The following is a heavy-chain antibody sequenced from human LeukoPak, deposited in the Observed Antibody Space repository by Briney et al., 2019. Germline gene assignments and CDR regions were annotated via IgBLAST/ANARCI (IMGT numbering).Heavy chain of an antibody. Sequence: ASVKVSCKASGGTFSSCALIWVRQAPGQGLERMGGIIPRSATAKYAQRFQGRVTITADESTSTAYMELSSLTSEDTAIYYCASGNDLFTEYLTWFDPWGQGTLVTVSS. V-gene: IGHV1-69*13. CDR3: ASGNDLFTEYLTWFDP. CDR1: GGTFSSCA. J-gene: IGHJ5*02. D-gene: IGHD3-9*01. CDR2: IIPRSATA.